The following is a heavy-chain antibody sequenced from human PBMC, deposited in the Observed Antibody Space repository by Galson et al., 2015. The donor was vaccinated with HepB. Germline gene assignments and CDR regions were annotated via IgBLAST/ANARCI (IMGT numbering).Heavy chain of an antibody. CDR3: AKGHPRTSIFGVVIMAWDY. CDR2: IGGYGFDT. CDR1: GFTFSSCA. Sequence: SLRLSCAASGFTFSSCAMTWVRQAPGKGLEWISSIGGYGFDTYYADSVKGRFTISRDNSKNTVYLQMNSLRVEDTAVSFCAKGHPRTSIFGVVIMAWDYWGQGTLVTVSS. D-gene: IGHD3-3*02. J-gene: IGHJ4*02. V-gene: IGHV3-23*01.